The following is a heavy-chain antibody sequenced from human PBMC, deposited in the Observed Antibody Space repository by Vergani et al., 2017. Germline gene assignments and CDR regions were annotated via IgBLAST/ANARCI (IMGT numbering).Heavy chain of an antibody. CDR3: ASPWTLQWPQDAFDI. D-gene: IGHD6-19*01. Sequence: QVQLQESGPGLVKPSQTLSLTCTVSGGSISSSSYYWGWIRQPPGKGLEWIGSIYYSGSTYYNPSLKSRGTISVDTSKNQFSLKLSSVTAADTAVYYCASPWTLQWPQDAFDIWGQGTMVTVSS. V-gene: IGHV4-39*01. J-gene: IGHJ3*02. CDR2: IYYSGST. CDR1: GGSISSSSYY.